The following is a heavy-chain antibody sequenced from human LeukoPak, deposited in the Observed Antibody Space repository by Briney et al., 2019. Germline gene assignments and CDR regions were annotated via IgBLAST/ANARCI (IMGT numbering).Heavy chain of an antibody. CDR2: VTNTGRST. V-gene: IGHV3-11*01. CDR1: GFSLSDYY. D-gene: IGHD3-16*01. J-gene: IGHJ4*02. Sequence: GGSLRLSCAVSGFSLSDYYMNWVRQAPGKGLEWISYVTNTGRSTNYAGSVKGRFTISRDSAKNSVSLQLSSLTAEDTAVYYCARGRRGSYYTFQVWGQGTLVSVSS. CDR3: ARGRRGSYYTFQV.